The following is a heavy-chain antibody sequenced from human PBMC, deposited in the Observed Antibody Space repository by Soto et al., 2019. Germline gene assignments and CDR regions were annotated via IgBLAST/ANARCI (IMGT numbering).Heavy chain of an antibody. V-gene: IGHV1-18*01. CDR3: GMVDVYVTPIPQDV. J-gene: IGHJ6*02. CDR2: INTYNGNT. CDR1: GYTFTRYG. Sequence: HVQLVQSGAEVKNPGASVKVSCKASGYTFTRYGIAWARQAPGQGLEWMGWINTYNGNTNYAQNVQGRVSLTTDTPTSTAYMELRSMRSNDTARYYCGMVDVYVTPIPQDVWGQGTTVIVSS. D-gene: IGHD3-16*01.